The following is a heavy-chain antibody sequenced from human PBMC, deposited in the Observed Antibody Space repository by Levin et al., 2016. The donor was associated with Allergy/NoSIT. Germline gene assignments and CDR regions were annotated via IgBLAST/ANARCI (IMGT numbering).Heavy chain of an antibody. CDR2: INPHSGVT. Sequence: ASVKVSCKASGYTFTDYYMHWVRQAPGQGLQWMGWINPHSGVTYYSQSFQNRVTMTRATSISTAYMELSRLTSDDTAMYFCATHVEMTIRGFFRYWGQGTLVTVSS. J-gene: IGHJ4*02. V-gene: IGHV1-2*02. CDR3: ATHVEMTIRGFFRY. CDR1: GYTFTDYY. D-gene: IGHD5-24*01.